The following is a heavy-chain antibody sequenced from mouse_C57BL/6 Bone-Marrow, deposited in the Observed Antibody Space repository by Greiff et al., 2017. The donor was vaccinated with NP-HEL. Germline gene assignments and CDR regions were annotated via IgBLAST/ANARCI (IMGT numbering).Heavy chain of an antibody. J-gene: IGHJ3*01. CDR2: IYPRSGNT. V-gene: IGHV1-81*01. D-gene: IGHD1-1*01. CDR1: GYTFTSYG. CDR3: ARGTTVVGGY. Sequence: VQLQQSGAELARPGASVKLSCKASGYTFTSYGISWVKQRTGQGLEWIGEIYPRSGNTYYNEKLKGKATLTADKSSSTAYMELRSLTSEDPAVYFCARGTTVVGGYWGQGTLVTVSA.